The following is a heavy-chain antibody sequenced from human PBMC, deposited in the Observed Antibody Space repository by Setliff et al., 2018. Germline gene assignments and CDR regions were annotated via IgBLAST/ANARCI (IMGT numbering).Heavy chain of an antibody. CDR1: GDSISSRRSY. CDR3: ARMSGFQYMDV. Sequence: SLTCTVSGDSISSRRSYWGWFRQPAGKGLEWIGQIYTSWSTNYNPSLKSRVTISLDTSKNQFSLSLSSVTAADTAVYCCARMSGFQYMDVWGKGTTVTVSS. J-gene: IGHJ6*03. CDR2: IYTSWST. D-gene: IGHD3-3*01. V-gene: IGHV4-61*09.